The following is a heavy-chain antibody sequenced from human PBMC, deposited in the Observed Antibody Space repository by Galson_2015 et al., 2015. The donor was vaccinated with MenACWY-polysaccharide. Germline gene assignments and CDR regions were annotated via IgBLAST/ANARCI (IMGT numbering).Heavy chain of an antibody. V-gene: IGHV4-59*01. CDR3: ARAIAVAGQRRDFDL. CDR1: GGSISSYY. Sequence: ETLSLTCTVSGGSISSYYWNWIRQPPGRGLEWVGYINYSGSTNHNPSLKSRVTMSVDTSKNQFSLNLTSVTDADTAVYYCARAIAVAGQRRDFDLWGRGTLVTVSS. J-gene: IGHJ2*01. D-gene: IGHD6-19*01. CDR2: INYSGST.